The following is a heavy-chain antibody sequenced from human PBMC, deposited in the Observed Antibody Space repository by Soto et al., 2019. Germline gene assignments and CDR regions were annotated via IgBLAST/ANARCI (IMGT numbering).Heavy chain of an antibody. J-gene: IGHJ5*02. CDR3: ARAGIAAAGTSWFDP. Sequence: QVQLLQSGAEEKKPGASVKVSCKASGYTFTSHAMHWVRQAPGQRLEWMGWINAGNGNTKYSQKFQARVTSTTDTSSSTCYMELSSLRSEDTAVYYCARAGIAAAGTSWFDPWGQGTLVTVSS. CDR2: INAGNGNT. V-gene: IGHV1-3*05. CDR1: GYTFTSHA. D-gene: IGHD6-13*01.